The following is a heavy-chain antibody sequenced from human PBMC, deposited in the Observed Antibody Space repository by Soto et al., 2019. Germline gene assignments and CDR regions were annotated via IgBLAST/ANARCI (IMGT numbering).Heavy chain of an antibody. CDR2: MSYDGGNE. V-gene: IGHV3-30-3*01. D-gene: IGHD5-12*01. CDR1: GFTFSTYA. J-gene: IGHJ6*02. Sequence: QVQLVESGGGVVQPGRSLRLSCAASGFTFSTYATDWVRQAPGKGLEWVAVMSYDGGNEYYADSVKGRFTVSRDKSKNTLYLQMNSLRPEDTAVYYCATDGYGGSWDVWGQGTTVTVSS. CDR3: ATDGYGGSWDV.